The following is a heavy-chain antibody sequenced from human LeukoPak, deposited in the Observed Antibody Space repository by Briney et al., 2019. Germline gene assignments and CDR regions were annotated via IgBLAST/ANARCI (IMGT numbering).Heavy chain of an antibody. V-gene: IGHV1-69*04. D-gene: IGHD2-15*01. Sequence: SAKVSCKASGGTFSSYAISWVRQAPGQGLEWMGRIIPILGIANYAQKFQGRVTITADKSTSTAYMELSSLRSEDTAVYYCARDSPAAPGGGSSWGQGTLVTVSS. CDR1: GGTFSSYA. CDR2: IIPILGIA. CDR3: ARDSPAAPGGGSS. J-gene: IGHJ4*02.